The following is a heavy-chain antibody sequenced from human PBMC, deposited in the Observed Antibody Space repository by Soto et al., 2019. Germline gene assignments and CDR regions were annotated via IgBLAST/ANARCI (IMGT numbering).Heavy chain of an antibody. CDR2: ISGSGGST. Sequence: EGSVRLSCAASGVTFSSYAMSWVRQAPGKGLEWVSAISGSGGSTYYADSVKGRFTISRDNSKNTLYLQMNSLRAEDTAVYYCAKAGGDKNFDYWGQGTLVTVSS. CDR1: GVTFSSYA. J-gene: IGHJ4*02. V-gene: IGHV3-23*01. CDR3: AKAGGDKNFDY. D-gene: IGHD4-17*01.